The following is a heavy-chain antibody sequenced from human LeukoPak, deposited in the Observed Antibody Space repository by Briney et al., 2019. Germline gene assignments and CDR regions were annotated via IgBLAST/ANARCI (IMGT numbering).Heavy chain of an antibody. CDR3: ARERTYSSGRSPKGQQLDY. D-gene: IGHD6-19*01. Sequence: SETLSLTCTVSGGSISSYYWSWIRQPPGKGLEWIGYIYYTGSTNYNPSLTSRVTISVDTSKNQFSLQLNSVTPEDTAVYYCARERTYSSGRSPKGQQLDYWGQGTLVTVSS. CDR2: IYYTGST. V-gene: IGHV4-59*12. J-gene: IGHJ4*02. CDR1: GGSISSYY.